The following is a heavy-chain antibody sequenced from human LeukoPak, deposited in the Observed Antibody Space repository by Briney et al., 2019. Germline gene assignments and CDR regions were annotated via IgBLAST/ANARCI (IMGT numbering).Heavy chain of an antibody. D-gene: IGHD1-7*01. CDR2: IYAGDADT. CDR1: GHTFSTDW. Sequence: GESLQISCKGSGHTFSTDWIAWVRQMPGKGLEWMGVIYAGDADTRYSPSFQGQVTISADKSLNTAYLQWTNLKALDTAMYYCARFRGELMDGFDFWGQGTLVTVSS. J-gene: IGHJ4*02. V-gene: IGHV5-51*01. CDR3: ARFRGELMDGFDF.